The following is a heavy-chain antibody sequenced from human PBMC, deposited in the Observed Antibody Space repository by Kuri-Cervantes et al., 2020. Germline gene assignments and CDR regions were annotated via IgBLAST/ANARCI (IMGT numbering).Heavy chain of an antibody. CDR1: GGSISSYY. D-gene: IGHD5-18*01. Sequence: SETLSLTCNVSGGSISSYYWSWIRQPAGKGLEWIGRIYTSGSTNYNHSLKSRVTMSVDTSKNQFSLKLSSVTAADTVVCYCARDRGVRDTAMGTLYYYAMDVWGQGTTVTVSS. J-gene: IGHJ6*02. CDR3: ARDRGVRDTAMGTLYYYAMDV. V-gene: IGHV4-4*07. CDR2: IYTSGST.